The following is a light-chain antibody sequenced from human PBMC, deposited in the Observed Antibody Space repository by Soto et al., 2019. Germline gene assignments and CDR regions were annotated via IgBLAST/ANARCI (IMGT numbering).Light chain of an antibody. V-gene: IGKV1-39*01. J-gene: IGKJ5*01. CDR3: QQNFSIPIT. CDR2: AAS. CDR1: QSISTY. Sequence: DIQMTQSPSSLSASVGDRVTITCGASQSISTYLNWYHQKPGKAPDLLIYAASSLKSGVPSRFSGSGSGTHFTLTITGLQPADFATYYCQQNFSIPITFGQGTRLENK.